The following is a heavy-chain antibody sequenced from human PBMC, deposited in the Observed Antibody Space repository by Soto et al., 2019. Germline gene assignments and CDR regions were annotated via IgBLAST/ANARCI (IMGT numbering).Heavy chain of an antibody. CDR1: GFSLSTSGMC. D-gene: IGHD6-13*01. CDR3: ARSIAAAASNWFDP. CDR2: IDWDDDK. J-gene: IGHJ5*02. V-gene: IGHV2-70*01. Sequence: SGPTLVNPTQTLTLTCTFCGFSLSTSGMCVSWIRQPPGKALELLALIDWDDDKYYSTSLQTRITISKDTSKNQVALTMTNMEPVDTATYYCARSIAAAASNWFDPWGQGTLVTVSS.